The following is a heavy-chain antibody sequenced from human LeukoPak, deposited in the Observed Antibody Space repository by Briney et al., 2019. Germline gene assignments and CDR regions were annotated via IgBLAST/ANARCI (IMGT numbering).Heavy chain of an antibody. CDR2: ISGSGGST. CDR3: AKPRWYDFWSGSYFDY. J-gene: IGHJ4*02. V-gene: IGHV3-23*01. CDR1: GFTFSSYA. D-gene: IGHD3-3*01. Sequence: PGGSLRLSCAASGFTFSSYAMSWVRQAPGKGLEWVSAISGSGGSTYYADSVKGRFTISRDNSKNTLYLQMNSLRAEDTAVYYCAKPRWYDFWSGSYFDYWGQGTLVTVSS.